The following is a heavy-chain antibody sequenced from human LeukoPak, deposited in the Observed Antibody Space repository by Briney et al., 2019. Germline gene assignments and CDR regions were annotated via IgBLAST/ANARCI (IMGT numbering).Heavy chain of an antibody. CDR2: INHSGST. J-gene: IGHJ6*03. Sequence: SETLSLTCAVYGGSFTGYYWGWIRQPPGKGLEWIGEINHSGSTNYNPSLKSRVTISVDTSKNQFSLKLSSVTAADTAVYYCARGTSYLPSYSSSIWYYYYYYMDVWGKGTTVTVSS. D-gene: IGHD6-13*01. CDR1: GGSFTGYY. CDR3: ARGTSYLPSYSSSIWYYYYYYMDV. V-gene: IGHV4-34*01.